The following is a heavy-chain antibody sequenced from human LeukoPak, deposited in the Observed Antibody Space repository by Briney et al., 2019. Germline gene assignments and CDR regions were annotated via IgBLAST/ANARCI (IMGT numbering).Heavy chain of an antibody. D-gene: IGHD3-9*01. Sequence: SGGSLRLSCAASGFTVSSNYMSWVRQAPGMGLEWVSDIFSGGTTYYADSVKGRFTISRDNSKNTLYLQVNSLRAEDTAVYYCGYFDPPTGYWGQGTLVTVSS. CDR1: GFTVSSNY. CDR3: GYFDPPTGY. CDR2: IFSGGTT. J-gene: IGHJ1*01. V-gene: IGHV3-66*01.